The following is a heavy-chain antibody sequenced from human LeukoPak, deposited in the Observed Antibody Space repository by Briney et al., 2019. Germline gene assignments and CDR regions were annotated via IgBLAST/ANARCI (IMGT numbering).Heavy chain of an antibody. CDR3: ARVRREYRGVVVSAASLRFDP. V-gene: IGHV3-11*04. Sequence: KPGGSLRLSCAATGFTFSDYYMSWIRQAPGTGLEWVSYISSNGNTIYYADSVKGRFTISRDNAMDSLFLQMNSLRAEDTAVYYCARVRREYRGVVVSAASLRFDPWGQGTLVIVSS. CDR2: ISSNGNTI. D-gene: IGHD2-2*01. J-gene: IGHJ5*02. CDR1: GFTFSDYY.